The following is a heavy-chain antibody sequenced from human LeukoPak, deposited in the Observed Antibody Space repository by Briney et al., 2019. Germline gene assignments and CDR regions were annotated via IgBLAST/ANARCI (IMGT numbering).Heavy chain of an antibody. CDR2: IIPIFCTA. V-gene: IGHV1-69*15. CDR3: AREARDWFDP. J-gene: IGHJ5*02. CDR1: GGTFSSYA. Sequence: ASVNVSSKASGGTFSSYAISWVRQAPRQGLEWMGRIIPIFCTANDAQKFQGRVTITADESTSTAYMERSSLRSEDTAVYYCAREARDWFDPWGQGTLVTVSS.